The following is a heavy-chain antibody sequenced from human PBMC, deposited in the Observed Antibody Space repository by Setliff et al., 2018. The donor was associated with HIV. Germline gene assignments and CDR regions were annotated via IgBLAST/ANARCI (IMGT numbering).Heavy chain of an antibody. Sequence: SVKVSCKASRSTFNSHTFNWVRQAPGQGLDWMGRIIPILGVANYAQRFQGKVTITADKSTSTAYMELTSLRFDDTAMYYCVRGVQSPPHYSYYYMDVWGEGTMVTVSS. V-gene: IGHV1-69*02. D-gene: IGHD3-3*01. J-gene: IGHJ6*03. CDR2: IIPILGVA. CDR3: VRGVQSPPHYSYYYMDV. CDR1: RSTFNSHT.